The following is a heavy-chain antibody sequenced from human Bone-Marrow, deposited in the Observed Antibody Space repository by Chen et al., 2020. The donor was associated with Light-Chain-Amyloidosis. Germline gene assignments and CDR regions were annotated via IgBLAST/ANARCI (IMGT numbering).Heavy chain of an antibody. D-gene: IGHD5-12*01. J-gene: IGHJ4*02. V-gene: IGHV3-74*01. CDR2: INPDGTRV. Sequence: DVQLLESGGGLVQPGGSLRLSCAASGFTFRTSWVHWVRQAPGKGLVWVSRINPDGTRVDYADSVRGRFTISRDDAKSTVYLQRNSLSAEDTAVYYCSREFTGYDDYWGQGTLVTVSS. CDR3: SREFTGYDDY. CDR1: GFTFRTSW.